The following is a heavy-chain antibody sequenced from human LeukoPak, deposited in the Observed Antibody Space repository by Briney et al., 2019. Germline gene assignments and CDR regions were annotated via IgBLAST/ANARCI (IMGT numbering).Heavy chain of an antibody. CDR2: INHSGST. J-gene: IGHJ3*02. CDR1: GGSFSGYY. D-gene: IGHD3-22*01. CDR3: ARGLNYYDSSGHDAFDI. Sequence: PSETLSLTCAVYGGSFSGYYWSWIRQPPGKGLEWSGEINHSGSTNYNPSLKSRVTISVDTSKNQFSLKLSSVTAADTAVYYCARGLNYYDSSGHDAFDIWGQGTMVTVSS. V-gene: IGHV4-34*01.